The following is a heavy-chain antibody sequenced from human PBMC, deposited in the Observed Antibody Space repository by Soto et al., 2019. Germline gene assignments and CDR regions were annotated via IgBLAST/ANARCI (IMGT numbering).Heavy chain of an antibody. CDR1: GGSISSYY. J-gene: IGHJ3*02. CDR2: IYYSGST. D-gene: IGHD3-3*01. Sequence: SETLSLTCTVSGGSISSYYWSWIRQPPGKGLEWIEYIYYSGSTNYNPSLRSRVTISVDTSKNQFSLKLSSVTAADTAVYYCARDRGDFWSGPQGAFDIWGQGTMVTVSS. CDR3: ARDRGDFWSGPQGAFDI. V-gene: IGHV4-59*01.